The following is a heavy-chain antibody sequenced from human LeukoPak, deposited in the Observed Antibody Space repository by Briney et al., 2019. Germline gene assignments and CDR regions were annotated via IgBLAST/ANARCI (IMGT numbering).Heavy chain of an antibody. Sequence: GGSLRLSCAASGFIFNRYTMTWVRQAPGKGLEWVSSISSSGSYIYYADSVKGRFTISRDNAKNSLYLQMNSLRAEDTAIYYCATIPLKGSEYFPHWGQGTLVTVSS. D-gene: IGHD2-2*02. CDR3: ATIPLKGSEYFPH. CDR1: GFIFNRYT. V-gene: IGHV3-21*04. J-gene: IGHJ1*01. CDR2: ISSSGSYI.